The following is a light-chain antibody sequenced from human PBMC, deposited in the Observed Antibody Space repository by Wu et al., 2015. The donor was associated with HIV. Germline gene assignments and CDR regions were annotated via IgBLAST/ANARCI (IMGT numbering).Light chain of an antibody. Sequence: EIVLTQSPATLSLSPGERATLSCRASQSVSTYLAWYQQKPGQAPRLLIYGTSTRVTGIPARFSGSRSGTDFTLTISSLEPEDFAVYYCQQRSNWSITFGQGTRLEIK. V-gene: IGKV3-11*01. CDR2: GTS. J-gene: IGKJ5*01. CDR1: QSVSTY. CDR3: QQRSNWSIT.